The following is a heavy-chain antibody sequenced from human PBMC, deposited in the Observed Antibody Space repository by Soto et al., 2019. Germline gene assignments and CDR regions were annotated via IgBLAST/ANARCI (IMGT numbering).Heavy chain of an antibody. J-gene: IGHJ5*02. Sequence: EVQLVESGGGLVQPGGSLRLSCAASGFTFRNYWMSWVRQVPGKGLEWVAHIKEDGSEKYYVDSVKGRYTVSRDNAKDTLYLQMNRLRVEDTAVYYCARGHGGRDRWGQGTLVIVSS. V-gene: IGHV3-7*01. CDR1: GFTFRNYW. CDR3: ARGHGGRDR. D-gene: IGHD2-15*01. CDR2: IKEDGSEK.